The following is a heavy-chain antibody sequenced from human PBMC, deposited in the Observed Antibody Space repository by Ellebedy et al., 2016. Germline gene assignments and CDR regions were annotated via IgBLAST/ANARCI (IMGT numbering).Heavy chain of an antibody. V-gene: IGHV3-15*01. Sequence: GGSLRLSCAASGFSFSDYPMNWVRQAPGKGLEWVGRIKGKADGGTTDYAAPVTGRFTISRDDSKNTLYLQMNSLKTEDTAVYYCSIYCSNTNCFSYYGVDVWGQGTTVTVSS. CDR1: GFSFSDYP. D-gene: IGHD2-2*01. J-gene: IGHJ6*02. CDR2: IKGKADGGTT. CDR3: SIYCSNTNCFSYYGVDV.